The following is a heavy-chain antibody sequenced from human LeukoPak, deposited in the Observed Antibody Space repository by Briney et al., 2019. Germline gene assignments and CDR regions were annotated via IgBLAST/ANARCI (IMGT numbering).Heavy chain of an antibody. CDR2: IKQDGSEK. D-gene: IGHD2-2*01. Sequence: GGSLRLSCAASGFTLSSNWMSWVRQAPGKGLEWVANIKQDGSEKYYVDSVKGRFTISRDNAKNSLYLQMNSLRAEDTAVYYCAREKEGYCSRTSCYLDYYYYYMDVWGKGTTVTISS. V-gene: IGHV3-7*01. J-gene: IGHJ6*03. CDR1: GFTLSSNW. CDR3: AREKEGYCSRTSCYLDYYYYYMDV.